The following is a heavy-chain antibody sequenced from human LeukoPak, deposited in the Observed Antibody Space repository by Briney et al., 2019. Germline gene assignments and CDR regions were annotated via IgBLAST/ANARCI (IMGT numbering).Heavy chain of an antibody. Sequence: PGGSLRLSCAASGFTFSGYAMSWVRQAPGKGLEWVANIKQDGGEKYYVDSVKGRFTISRDNAKNSLYLQMNSLRAEDTAVYYCAREESGIAAAGTVDYWGQGTLVTVSS. J-gene: IGHJ4*02. CDR2: IKQDGGEK. V-gene: IGHV3-7*04. D-gene: IGHD6-13*01. CDR3: AREESGIAAAGTVDY. CDR1: GFTFSGYA.